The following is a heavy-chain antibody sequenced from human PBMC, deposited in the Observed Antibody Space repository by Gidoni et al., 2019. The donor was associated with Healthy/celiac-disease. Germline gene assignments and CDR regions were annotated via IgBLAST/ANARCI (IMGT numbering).Heavy chain of an antibody. D-gene: IGHD6-19*01. Sequence: EVQLVEAGGCLVQPGRSLRLYCSASGFTSDDCAMHWVRPAPGKGLECVSGISWNSCSIGYADSVKGRFTISRDNAKNSLYLQMNSLRAEVTALYYCAKGLSYSSGWFDYWGQGTLVTVSS. J-gene: IGHJ4*02. V-gene: IGHV3-9*02. CDR3: AKGLSYSSGWFDY. CDR1: GFTSDDCA. CDR2: ISWNSCSI.